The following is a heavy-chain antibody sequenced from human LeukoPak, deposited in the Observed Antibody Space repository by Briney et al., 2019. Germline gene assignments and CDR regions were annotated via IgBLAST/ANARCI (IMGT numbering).Heavy chain of an antibody. CDR3: ARASRYCSSTSCSDAGYFDY. D-gene: IGHD2-2*01. Sequence: SVKVSCKASGGTFSSYAISWVRQAPGQGLEWMGGIIPIFGTANYAQKFQGRVTITADESTSTAYMELSSLRSEDTAVYYCARASRYCSSTSCSDAGYFDYWGQGTLVTVTS. V-gene: IGHV1-69*13. CDR1: GGTFSSYA. CDR2: IIPIFGTA. J-gene: IGHJ4*02.